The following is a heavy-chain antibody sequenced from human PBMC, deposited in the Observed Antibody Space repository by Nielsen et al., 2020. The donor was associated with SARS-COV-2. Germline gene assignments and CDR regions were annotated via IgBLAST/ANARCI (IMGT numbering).Heavy chain of an antibody. Sequence: GESLKISCAASGFTFSSYAMSWVRQAPGKGLEWVSVIYSGGSTYYADSVKGRFTISRHNSKNTLYLQMNRLTAEDTAVYYCAKDRELYYDINYFDYWGQGNLVTVSS. CDR1: GFTFSSYA. J-gene: IGHJ4*02. CDR2: IYSGGST. D-gene: IGHD3-22*01. CDR3: AKDRELYYDINYFDY. V-gene: IGHV3-23*03.